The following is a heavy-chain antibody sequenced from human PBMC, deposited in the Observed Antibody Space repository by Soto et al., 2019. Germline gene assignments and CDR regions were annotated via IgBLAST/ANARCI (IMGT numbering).Heavy chain of an antibody. D-gene: IGHD2-15*01. CDR2: ISGSGGTT. V-gene: IGHV3-23*01. Sequence: PGGSLRLSCAASGFTFGSYAMSWVRQPPGRGLEWVSGISGSGGTTYYADSVKGRFTISRDNSKSTVYLQMNSLRAEDTAVYYCAKKVIFVQAAPSDWFAPWGQGTLVTVSS. CDR1: GFTFGSYA. CDR3: AKKVIFVQAAPSDWFAP. J-gene: IGHJ5*02.